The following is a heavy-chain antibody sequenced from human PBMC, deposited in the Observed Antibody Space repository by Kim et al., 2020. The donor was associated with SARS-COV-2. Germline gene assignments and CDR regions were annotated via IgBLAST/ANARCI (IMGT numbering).Heavy chain of an antibody. Sequence: GGSLRLSCAASGFTFDDYAMHWVRQAPGKGLEWVSGISWNSGSIGYADSVKGRFTISRDNAKNSLYLQMNSLRAEDTALYYCAKVKPAAMPIDAFDIWGQGTMVTVSS. CDR3: AKVKPAAMPIDAFDI. CDR1: GFTFDDYA. CDR2: ISWNSGSI. V-gene: IGHV3-9*01. J-gene: IGHJ3*02. D-gene: IGHD2-2*01.